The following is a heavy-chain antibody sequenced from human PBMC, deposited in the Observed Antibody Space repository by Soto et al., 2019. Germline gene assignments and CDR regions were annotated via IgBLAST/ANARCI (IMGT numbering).Heavy chain of an antibody. J-gene: IGHJ5*02. CDR2: VYWDDDK. D-gene: IGHD3-10*01. CDR3: AQRLRDYGLGRERANYSDP. CDR1: GFSLSTTGVG. V-gene: IGHV2-5*02. Sequence: QITLKESGPTLVRPTQTLTLTCTFSGFSLSTTGVGVGSIRQPPGKALEWLALVYWDDDKRYSPSLKSRLTITRDTSKNKVILTMTNMDPVDTATYSCAQRLRDYGLGRERANYSDPWGQGTLVTVSS.